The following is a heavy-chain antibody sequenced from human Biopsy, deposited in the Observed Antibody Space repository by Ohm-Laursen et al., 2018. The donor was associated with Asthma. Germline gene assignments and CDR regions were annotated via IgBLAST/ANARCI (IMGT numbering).Heavy chain of an antibody. CDR1: GGMFGNYA. V-gene: IGHV1-69*06. Sequence: SSVKVSCKASGGMFGNYAISWVRQAPGLGLEWMGGISPIFGSSNYAQRFQGRVTITADIFTRTVYMELSGLRFDDTAIYYCARPGPNRDILYYYYHMDVWGQGTLVPVSS. J-gene: IGHJ6*02. D-gene: IGHD3-3*02. CDR2: ISPIFGSS. CDR3: ARPGPNRDILYYYYHMDV.